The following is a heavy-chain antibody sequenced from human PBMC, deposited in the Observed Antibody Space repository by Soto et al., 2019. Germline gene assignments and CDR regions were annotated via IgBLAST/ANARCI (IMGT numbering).Heavy chain of an antibody. V-gene: IGHV1-69*01. CDR2: IIPIFGGA. CDR1: GVTFSNAA. Sequence: VQVVQSEAEAKKPGSSVKLSCEVSGVTFSNAAFSWVRQAPGQGLEWMGGIIPIFGGAKYAQKFQGRVETTADELTDILYMEVTSLTLDDTAVSFCARDGQYRHQAIITEYFGMDVWGQGTTVTVS. CDR3: ARDGQYRHQAIITEYFGMDV. D-gene: IGHD2-2*02. J-gene: IGHJ6*02.